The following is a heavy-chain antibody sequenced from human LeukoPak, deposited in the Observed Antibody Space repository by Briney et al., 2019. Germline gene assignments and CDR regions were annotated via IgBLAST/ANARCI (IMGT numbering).Heavy chain of an antibody. CDR1: GFTFSDYY. D-gene: IGHD3-10*01. V-gene: IGHV3-11*01. J-gene: IGHJ4*02. CDR3: ARDRMGFGELSPMFDY. Sequence: GGSLRLSCAASGFTFSDYYMSWIRQAPGKGLEWVSYISSSGSTIYYADSVKGRFTISRDNAKNSLYQQMNSLRAEDTAVYYCARDRMGFGELSPMFDYWGQGTLVTVSS. CDR2: ISSSGSTI.